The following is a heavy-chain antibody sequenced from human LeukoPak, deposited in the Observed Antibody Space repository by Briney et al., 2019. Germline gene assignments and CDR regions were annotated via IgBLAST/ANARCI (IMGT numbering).Heavy chain of an antibody. J-gene: IGHJ5*02. Sequence: SETLSLTCTVSGGSISSSSYYWGWIRQPPGKGLEWIGSIYYSGSTYYNPSLKSRVTISVDTSKNQFSLKLSSVTAADTAVYYCAIPSNYYGSGSEGWFDPWGQGTLVTVSS. V-gene: IGHV4-39*01. CDR3: AIPSNYYGSGSEGWFDP. D-gene: IGHD3-10*01. CDR2: IYYSGST. CDR1: GGSISSSSYY.